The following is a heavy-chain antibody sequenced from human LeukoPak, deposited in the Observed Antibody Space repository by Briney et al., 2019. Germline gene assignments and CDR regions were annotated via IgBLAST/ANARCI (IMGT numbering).Heavy chain of an antibody. CDR3: ARHRGHYYYMDV. CDR1: GGSISSSSYY. V-gene: IGHV4-39*01. J-gene: IGHJ6*03. D-gene: IGHD3-10*01. CDR2: IYYSGST. Sequence: PSETLSLTCTVSGGSISSSSYYWGWIRQPPGKGLEWIGSIYYSGSTYYNPSLKSRVTISVDTSKNQFSLKLSSVTAADTVVYYCARHRGHYYYMDVWGKGTTVTVSS.